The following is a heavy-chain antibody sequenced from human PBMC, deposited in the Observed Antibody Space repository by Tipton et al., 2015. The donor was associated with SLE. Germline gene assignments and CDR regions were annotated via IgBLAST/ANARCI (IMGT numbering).Heavy chain of an antibody. D-gene: IGHD5-12*01. Sequence: QLVQSGAEVKRPGASVKVSCKASGYTFTSYSIHWVRQAPGQGLEWMGRINPNNGGTNFAQKFQGRVTMTRDTSISTAYMELSSLGSDDTAVYYCAKDIVATTPSYGMDVWCQGTTVTVSS. CDR2: INPNNGGT. CDR1: GYTFTSYS. V-gene: IGHV1-2*06. CDR3: AKDIVATTPSYGMDV. J-gene: IGHJ6*02.